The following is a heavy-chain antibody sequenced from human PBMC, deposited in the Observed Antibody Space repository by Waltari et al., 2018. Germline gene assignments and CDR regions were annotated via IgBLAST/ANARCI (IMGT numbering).Heavy chain of an antibody. CDR3: AKDQRPGVTELPFDY. CDR1: GFTFSSHG. D-gene: IGHD1-7*01. J-gene: IGHJ4*02. CDR2: IRYDGSNK. Sequence: QVQLVESGGGVVQPGGGLRLPCVASGFTFSSHGLHWVRQAPVKGLEWVAFIRYDGSNKYYADSVKGRFTISRDNSKNTLYLQMNSLRAEDTAVYYCAKDQRPGVTELPFDYWGQGTLVTVSS. V-gene: IGHV3-30*02.